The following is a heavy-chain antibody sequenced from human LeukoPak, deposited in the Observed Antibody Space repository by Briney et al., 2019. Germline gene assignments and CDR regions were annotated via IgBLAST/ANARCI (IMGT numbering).Heavy chain of an antibody. D-gene: IGHD3-10*01. CDR2: IYYSGST. CDR1: GGSISSYY. V-gene: IGHV4-59*08. Sequence: PSETLSLTCTVSGGSISSYYWSWIRQPPGKGLEWIGYIYYSGSTNYNPSLKSRVTISVDTSKNQFSLKLSSVTAADTAVYYCARAIVRFGELLYFDYWGQGTLVTVSS. CDR3: ARAIVRFGELLYFDY. J-gene: IGHJ4*02.